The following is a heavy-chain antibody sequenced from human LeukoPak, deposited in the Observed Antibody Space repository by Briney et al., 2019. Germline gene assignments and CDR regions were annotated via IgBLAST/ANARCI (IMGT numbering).Heavy chain of an antibody. Sequence: PGGSLRLSCAASGFTFSGHNMNWVRQAPGKGLEWISFVSISSGTIYYADSVNGRFRISRDNAKSSLDLEMNRLRAEDTAVYYCARAMSTFGGVSNYFDSWGQGTLVTVSS. V-gene: IGHV3-48*04. CDR3: ARAMSTFGGVSNYFDS. CDR1: GFTFSGHN. CDR2: VSISSGTI. D-gene: IGHD3-16*01. J-gene: IGHJ4*02.